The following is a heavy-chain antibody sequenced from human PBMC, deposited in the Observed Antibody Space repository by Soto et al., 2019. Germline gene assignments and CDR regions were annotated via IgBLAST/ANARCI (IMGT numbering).Heavy chain of an antibody. J-gene: IGHJ4*02. Sequence: QVQLVESGGGVFQSGGSLRLSCGGSGFIFSRYGMHWVRQAPGTGLEWVTGISYDGGERFYADSVKGRFTISRDNSKKRLDLQISSLRPEDTAVYYCASDLPLYCRGDCNFDFWGQGTLVTVAS. D-gene: IGHD2-21*02. V-gene: IGHV3-30*03. CDR3: ASDLPLYCRGDCNFDF. CDR2: ISYDGGER. CDR1: GFIFSRYG.